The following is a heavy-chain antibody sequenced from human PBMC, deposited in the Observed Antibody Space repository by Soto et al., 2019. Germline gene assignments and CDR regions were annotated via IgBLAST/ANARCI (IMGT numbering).Heavy chain of an antibody. Sequence: ASVKVSCKASGYTFTSYGISWVRQAPGQGLEWMGWISAYNGNTNYAQKLQGRVTMTTDTSTSTAYMELRSLRSDDTAVYYCARDSGGYCSGGSCPWGYWGQGTLVTVSS. J-gene: IGHJ4*02. CDR1: GYTFTSYG. CDR3: ARDSGGYCSGGSCPWGY. V-gene: IGHV1-18*01. CDR2: ISAYNGNT. D-gene: IGHD2-15*01.